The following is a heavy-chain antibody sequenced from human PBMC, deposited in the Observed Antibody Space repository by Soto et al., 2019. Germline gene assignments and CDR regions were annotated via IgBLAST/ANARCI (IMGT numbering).Heavy chain of an antibody. D-gene: IGHD6-19*01. V-gene: IGHV3-30-3*01. Sequence: QVRLVESGGGVVQPGRSLRLSCTASGFSFSSYAMYWFRQPPGKGLEWVAVISHDGINKHYADSVKGGVTVSRDNSNHPLDLQRNSLRGEDTAMYYCARDRYSRDYCVKWFEPWGQGTLVTVSS. CDR2: ISHDGINK. J-gene: IGHJ5*02. CDR1: GFSFSSYA. CDR3: ARDRYSRDYCVKWFEP.